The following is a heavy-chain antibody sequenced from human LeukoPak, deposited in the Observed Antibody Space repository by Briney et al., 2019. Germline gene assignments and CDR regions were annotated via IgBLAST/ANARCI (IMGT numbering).Heavy chain of an antibody. Sequence: GGSLRLSCAASGFTVSSNYMSWVRQAPGKGLEWVSVIYSGGSTYYADSVKGRFTISRDNSKNTLYLQMNSLRAEDTAVYYCARVGRFGELFYYYGMDVWGQGTTVTASS. CDR2: IYSGGST. CDR3: ARVGRFGELFYYYGMDV. CDR1: GFTVSSNY. V-gene: IGHV3-66*01. D-gene: IGHD3-10*01. J-gene: IGHJ6*02.